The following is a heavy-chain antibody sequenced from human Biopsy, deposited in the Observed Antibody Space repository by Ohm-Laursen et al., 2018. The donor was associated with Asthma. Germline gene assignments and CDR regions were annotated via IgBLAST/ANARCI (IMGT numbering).Heavy chain of an antibody. CDR3: ARGLDYSGRSGFDY. CDR2: MSYDGSIK. CDR1: GFTFSSCG. D-gene: IGHD3-10*01. J-gene: IGHJ4*02. Sequence: SLRFSCAASGFTFSSCGMDWVRQAPGKGLEWVALMSYDGSIKDYADSVKGRFTISRDNSMNTLYLHMNSLRVEDTAVYYCARGLDYSGRSGFDYWGQGTLVTVSS. V-gene: IGHV3-33*05.